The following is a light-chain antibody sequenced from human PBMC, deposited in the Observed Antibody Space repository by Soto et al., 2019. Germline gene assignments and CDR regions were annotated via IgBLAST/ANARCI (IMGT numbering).Light chain of an antibody. V-gene: IGKV3-15*01. Sequence: IVLTQSPATLSVSPGERATLSCRASQSVSSLLAWYQQKPRQAPRLLIYDTSTRATGIPARFSGSGSGTDVTLTISSLQSEDFAIYYCQQYNIWPYTFGQGTKLEIK. J-gene: IGKJ2*01. CDR2: DTS. CDR3: QQYNIWPYT. CDR1: QSVSSL.